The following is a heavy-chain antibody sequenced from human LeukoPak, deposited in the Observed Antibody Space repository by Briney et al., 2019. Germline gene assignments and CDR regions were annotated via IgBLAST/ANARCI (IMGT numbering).Heavy chain of an antibody. CDR2: ISSSGSTI. Sequence: GGSLRLSCAASGFTFSSYEMNWVRQAPGKGLEWVSYISSSGSTIYYADSVKGRFTISRDNAKNSVYLQMNSLRAEDTAVYYCARGQRAHVEWSNYMDVWGKGTTVIVSS. V-gene: IGHV3-48*03. D-gene: IGHD3-3*01. CDR3: ARGQRAHVEWSNYMDV. J-gene: IGHJ6*03. CDR1: GFTFSSYE.